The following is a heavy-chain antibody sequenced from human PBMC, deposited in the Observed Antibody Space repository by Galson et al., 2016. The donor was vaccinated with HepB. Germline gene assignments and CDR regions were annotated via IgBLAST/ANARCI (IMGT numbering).Heavy chain of an antibody. CDR3: ARGGCTSTSCLDY. D-gene: IGHD2-2*01. J-gene: IGHJ4*02. CDR1: GFTFSDYW. V-gene: IGHV3-74*01. Sequence: SLRLSCAASGFTFSDYWMNWVRQVPGKGLVWVSHINSVGSNTNYADSVKGRFTISRDNAKNTLYLQTNSLRAEDTAVYYCARGGCTSTSCLDYWGQGTLVTVSS. CDR2: INSVGSNT.